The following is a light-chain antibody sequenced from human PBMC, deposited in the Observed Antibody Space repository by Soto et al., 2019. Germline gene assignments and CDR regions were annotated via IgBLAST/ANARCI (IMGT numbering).Light chain of an antibody. V-gene: IGLV2-14*01. CDR3: SSYTSSSTLMV. Sequence: QSALTQPASVSGSPGQSITISCTGTSSDVGGYNYVSWYQQHPGKAPKLMIYDVSNRHSGVSNRFSGSKSGNTAYLTISGLQAEDDAVYYCSSYTSSSTLMVFGGGTKLTV. CDR1: SSDVGGYNY. CDR2: DVS. J-gene: IGLJ2*01.